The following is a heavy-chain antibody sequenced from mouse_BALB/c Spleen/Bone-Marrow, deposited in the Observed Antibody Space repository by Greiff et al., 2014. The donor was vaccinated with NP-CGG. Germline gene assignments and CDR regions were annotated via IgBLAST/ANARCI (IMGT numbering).Heavy chain of an antibody. CDR2: LNPGSGGT. CDR1: GYAFTNYF. Sequence: QVQLKESGAELVRPGTSVKVSCKASGYAFTNYFIEWVKQRPGQGLEWIGVLNPGSGGTNYNKKFKGKATLTANKSSSTAYMQLSGLTSDDSAVYFCARDGNWFPYWGQGTLVTVSA. D-gene: IGHD2-1*01. CDR3: ARDGNWFPY. J-gene: IGHJ3*01. V-gene: IGHV1-54*01.